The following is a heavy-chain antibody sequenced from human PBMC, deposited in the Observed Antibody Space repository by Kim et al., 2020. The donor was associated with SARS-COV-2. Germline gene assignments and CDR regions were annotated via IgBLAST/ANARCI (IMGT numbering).Heavy chain of an antibody. CDR2: IYYSGST. CDR1: GGSISSSSYY. V-gene: IGHV4-39*01. J-gene: IGHJ2*01. CDR3: ARRYCSGGSCYSHWYFDL. Sequence: SETLSLTCTVSGGSISSSSYYWGWIRQPPGKGLEWIGSIYYSGSTYYNPSLKSRVTISVDTSKNQFTLKLSSVTAADTAVYYCARRYCSGGSCYSHWYFDLWGRGTLVTVSS. D-gene: IGHD2-15*01.